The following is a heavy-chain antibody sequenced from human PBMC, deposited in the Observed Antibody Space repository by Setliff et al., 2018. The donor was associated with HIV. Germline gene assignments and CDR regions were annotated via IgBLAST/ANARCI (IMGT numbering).Heavy chain of an antibody. Sequence: ASVKVSCKAFGYTFSTNAIHWVRQAPGQRLEWMGYINAGDDNTRYSEKFQGRVTITRDKSANTAYMELSSLRSEDTAVYYCARGSCSGCYLSDYWGLGTLVTVSS. CDR1: GYTFSTNA. CDR2: INAGDDNT. CDR3: ARGSCSGCYLSDY. J-gene: IGHJ4*02. D-gene: IGHD6-19*01. V-gene: IGHV1-3*01.